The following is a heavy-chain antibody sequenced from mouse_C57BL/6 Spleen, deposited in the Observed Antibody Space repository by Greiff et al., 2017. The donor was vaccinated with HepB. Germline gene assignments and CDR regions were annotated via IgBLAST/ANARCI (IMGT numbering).Heavy chain of an antibody. J-gene: IGHJ1*03. CDR3: ARHEPPYYYGSSNWYFDV. CDR2: FYPGSGSI. D-gene: IGHD1-1*01. V-gene: IGHV1-62-2*01. CDR1: GYTFTEYT. Sequence: QVQLKQSGAELVKPGASVKLSCKASGYTFTEYTIHWVKQRSGQGLEWIGWFYPGSGSIKYNEKFKDKATLTADKSSSTVYMELSRLTSEDSAVYFCARHEPPYYYGSSNWYFDVWGTGTTVTVSS.